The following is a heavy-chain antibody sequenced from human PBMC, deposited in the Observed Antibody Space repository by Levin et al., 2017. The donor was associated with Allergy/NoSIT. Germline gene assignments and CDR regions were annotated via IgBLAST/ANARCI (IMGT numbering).Heavy chain of an antibody. CDR1: GGSISSRSYY. J-gene: IGHJ6*03. V-gene: IGHV4-39*01. CDR2: RYYTGTT. D-gene: IGHD2-8*01. CDR3: ATGPNNYYYMDV. Sequence: PSETLSLTCTVSGGSISSRSYYWGWIRQPPGKGLEWIGSRYYTGTTYSNPSLKRRVTISVDTSKNQFSLKLSSVTAADTAVYYCATGPNNYYYMDVWGKGTTVTVSS.